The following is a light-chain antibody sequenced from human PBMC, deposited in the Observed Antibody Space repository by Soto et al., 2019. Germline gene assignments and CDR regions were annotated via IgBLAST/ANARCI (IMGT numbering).Light chain of an antibody. CDR3: QHCSDWPPRT. Sequence: EFVLTPAPWTLPLSPGDRPTLSCRASQSVSRSYLAWYQQKPGKARRLLIYGAYGRANGATDMSSGIRAGTDVTLIISRLEPQEPEVFAFYHCQHCSDWPPRTFGQGTKVDIK. J-gene: IGKJ1*01. CDR1: QSVSRSY. CDR2: GAY. V-gene: IGKV3D-20*02.